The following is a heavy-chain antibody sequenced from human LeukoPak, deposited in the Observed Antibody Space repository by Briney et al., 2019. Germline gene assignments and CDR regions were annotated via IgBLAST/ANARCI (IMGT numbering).Heavy chain of an antibody. CDR3: ARASLWSGDLRGAPHDAFDI. CDR1: GFTFSHYG. V-gene: IGHV3-33*01. Sequence: GGSLRLSCAASGFTFSHYGLHWVRQAPGKGLEWVAVMWYDGSNKYYVDSVKGRFTISRDNSKNTLYLQMNSLRAEDTALYYCARASLWSGDLRGAPHDAFDIWGQGTLVTVSS. CDR2: MWYDGSNK. J-gene: IGHJ3*02. D-gene: IGHD3-10*01.